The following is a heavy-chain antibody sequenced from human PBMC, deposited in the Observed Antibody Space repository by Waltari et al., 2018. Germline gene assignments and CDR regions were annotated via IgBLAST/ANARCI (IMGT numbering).Heavy chain of an antibody. CDR1: GYTFTSYG. V-gene: IGHV1-18*01. Sequence: QVQLVQSGAEVKKPGASVKVSCTASGYTFTSYGISWVRQAPGQGLEWMGWSSAYNGNTNYAQKLQGRVTMTTDTTTSTAYMELRSLRSDDTAVYYCVREGMTTVTGAYYYYGMDVWGQGTTVTVSS. J-gene: IGHJ6*02. D-gene: IGHD4-17*01. CDR3: VREGMTTVTGAYYYYGMDV. CDR2: SSAYNGNT.